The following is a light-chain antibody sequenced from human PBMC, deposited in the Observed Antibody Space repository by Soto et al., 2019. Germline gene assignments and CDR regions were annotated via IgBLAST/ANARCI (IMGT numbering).Light chain of an antibody. CDR2: AAS. V-gene: IGKV1-39*01. CDR3: QQTYSTPVN. J-gene: IGKJ4*01. Sequence: DIQMTQSPSSLSASVGDTITITCRASQTISRNLNWYQQKPGKAPKLLIHAASNLHSGVPSRFSGSGSGTDFTLTISSLQPEDSAAYYCQQTYSTPVNFGGGTTVEI. CDR1: QTISRN.